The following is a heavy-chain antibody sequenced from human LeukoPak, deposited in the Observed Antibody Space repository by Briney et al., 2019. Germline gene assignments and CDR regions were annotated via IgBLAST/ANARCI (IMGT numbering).Heavy chain of an antibody. V-gene: IGHV3-23*01. CDR3: AKRIVGAYLFDY. CDR2: ISGSGGST. D-gene: IGHD1-26*01. J-gene: IGHJ4*02. CDR1: GFTFSSYS. Sequence: PGGSLRLSCAASGFTFSSYSMNWVRQAPGKGLEWVSAISGSGGSTYYADSVKGRFTISRDNFKNTLYLQMNSLRAEDTAVYYCAKRIVGAYLFDYWGQGTLVTVSS.